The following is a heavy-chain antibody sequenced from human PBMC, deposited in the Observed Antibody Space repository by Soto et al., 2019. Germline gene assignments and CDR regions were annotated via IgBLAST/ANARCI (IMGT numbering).Heavy chain of an antibody. J-gene: IGHJ6*02. CDR1: GGSISSYY. V-gene: IGHV4-4*07. CDR3: ARDWVVVVPAAISYYYYGMDV. Sequence: SETLSLTCTVSGGSISSYYWSWIRQPAGKGLEWIGRIYTSGSTNYNPSLKSRVTMSVDTSKNQFSLKLSSVTAADTAVYYCARDWVVVVPAAISYYYYGMDVWGQGTTVT. D-gene: IGHD2-2*01. CDR2: IYTSGST.